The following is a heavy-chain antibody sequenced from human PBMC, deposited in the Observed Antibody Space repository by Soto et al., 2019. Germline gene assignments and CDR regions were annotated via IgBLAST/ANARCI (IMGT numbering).Heavy chain of an antibody. CDR2: IYYSGST. J-gene: IGHJ4*02. V-gene: IGHV4-59*04. D-gene: IGHD2-15*01. CDR1: GGSISSYY. Sequence: SETLSLTCTVSGGSISSYYWSWIRQPPEKGLEWIGYIYYSGSTYYNASLKSRVTMSLDTSKNQFSLKLTSVTAADTAVYYCARRSGGSSLDWGQGTLVTVSS. CDR3: ARRSGGSSLD.